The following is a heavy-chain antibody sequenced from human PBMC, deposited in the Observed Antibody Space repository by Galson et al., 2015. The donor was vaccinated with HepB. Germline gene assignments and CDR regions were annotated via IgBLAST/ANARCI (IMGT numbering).Heavy chain of an antibody. CDR2: IYYSGST. CDR1: GGSISSYY. CDR3: ARDPSHGGNSY. D-gene: IGHD4-23*01. Sequence: LSLTCTVSGGSISSYYWSWIRQPPGKGLEWIGYIYYSGSTNYNPSLESRVTISVDTSKNQFSLKLSSVTAADTAVYYCARDPSHGGNSYWGQGTLVTVSS. J-gene: IGHJ4*02. V-gene: IGHV4-59*01.